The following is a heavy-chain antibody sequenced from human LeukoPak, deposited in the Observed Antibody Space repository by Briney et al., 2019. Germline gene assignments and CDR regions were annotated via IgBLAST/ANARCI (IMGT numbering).Heavy chain of an antibody. Sequence: SETLSLTCAVYGVSFSGYYWSWIRQPPGKGLEWIGEINHSGSTNYNPSLKSRVTISVDTSKNQFSLKLSSVTAADTAVYYCAIRITGTTTNWFDSWGQGTLVAVSS. CDR3: AIRITGTTTNWFDS. J-gene: IGHJ5*01. CDR1: GVSFSGYY. V-gene: IGHV4-34*01. CDR2: INHSGST. D-gene: IGHD1-20*01.